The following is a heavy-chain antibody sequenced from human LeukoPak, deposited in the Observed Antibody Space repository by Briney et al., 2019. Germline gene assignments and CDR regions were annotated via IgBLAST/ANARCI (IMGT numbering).Heavy chain of an antibody. Sequence: GSLRPSRAASGFTVSSNYMSWVRQAPGKGLEWVSVIYSGGSTYYADSVKGRFTISRDNSKNTLYLQMNSLRAEDTAVYYCARDPRTYTAAGDYWGQGTLVTVSS. CDR3: ARDPRTYTAAGDY. CDR2: IYSGGST. J-gene: IGHJ4*02. CDR1: GFTVSSNY. D-gene: IGHD6-13*01. V-gene: IGHV3-66*01.